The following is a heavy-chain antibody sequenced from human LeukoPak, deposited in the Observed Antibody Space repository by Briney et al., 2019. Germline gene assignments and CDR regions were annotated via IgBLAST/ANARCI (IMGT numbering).Heavy chain of an antibody. D-gene: IGHD5-18*01. CDR2: INTDGSST. CDR1: GFTFSRYW. CDR3: TRGYPIFDY. V-gene: IGHV3-74*01. J-gene: IGHJ4*02. Sequence: GGSLRLSCAASGFTFSRYWMHWVRQAPGKGLVWVSRINTDGSSTSYADSVKGRFTISRDNAKNTLYLQMNSLRVEDTAVYYCTRGYPIFDYWAREPWSPSPQ.